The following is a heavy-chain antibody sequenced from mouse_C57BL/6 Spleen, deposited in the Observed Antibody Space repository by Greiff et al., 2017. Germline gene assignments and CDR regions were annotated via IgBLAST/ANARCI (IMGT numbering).Heavy chain of an antibody. D-gene: IGHD1-1*01. Sequence: QVQLKESGAELVRPGTSVKVSCKASGYAFTNYLIEWVKQRPGQGLEWIGVINPGSGGTNYNEKFKGKATLTADKSSSTAYMQLSSLTSEDSAVYFCARGIITHWYFDVWGTGTTVTVSS. V-gene: IGHV1-54*01. CDR1: GYAFTNYL. J-gene: IGHJ1*03. CDR2: INPGSGGT. CDR3: ARGIITHWYFDV.